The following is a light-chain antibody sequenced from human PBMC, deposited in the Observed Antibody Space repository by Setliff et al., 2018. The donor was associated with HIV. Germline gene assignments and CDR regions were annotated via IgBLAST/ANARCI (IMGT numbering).Light chain of an antibody. CDR1: SSDVGSYNF. V-gene: IGLV2-11*01. Sequence: QSVLTQPRSVSGSPGQSVTIPCTGTSSDVGSYNFVTWYQQHPGKAPKLMIYDVSQRPSGVSDRFSGSKSGITASLTISGFQPEDESDYYCSSYTASSTLVFGGGTKVTVL. CDR2: DVS. CDR3: SSYTASSTLV. J-gene: IGLJ3*02.